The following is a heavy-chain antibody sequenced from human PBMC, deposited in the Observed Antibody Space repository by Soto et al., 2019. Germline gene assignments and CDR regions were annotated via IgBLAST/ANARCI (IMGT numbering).Heavy chain of an antibody. Sequence: QVQVVQSGAEVKKPGSSVKVSCKVSGGIFTNNAISWVRQSPGQGLEWLGGVIPLFDTAYYAQIFRGRLSISADVAKNPAYMELSGLTSADTAVYFCATGGHNDGYNFYHGMDVWGQGTTVTVS. CDR1: GGIFTNNA. CDR2: VIPLFDTA. CDR3: ATGGHNDGYNFYHGMDV. J-gene: IGHJ6*02. V-gene: IGHV1-69*01. D-gene: IGHD5-18*01.